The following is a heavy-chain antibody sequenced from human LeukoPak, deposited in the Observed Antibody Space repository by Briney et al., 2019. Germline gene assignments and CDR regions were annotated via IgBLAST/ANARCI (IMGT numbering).Heavy chain of an antibody. Sequence: PGGSLRLSCAASGFTFSSYSMNWVRQAPGKGLEWVSYISSSSSTIYYADSVKGRFTISRDNAKNSLYLQMNSLRAEDTAVYYCARVTFREGSIAAVRLYAFDIWGQGTMVTVSS. CDR2: ISSSSSTI. V-gene: IGHV3-48*01. J-gene: IGHJ3*02. CDR3: ARVTFREGSIAAVRLYAFDI. D-gene: IGHD6-13*01. CDR1: GFTFSSYS.